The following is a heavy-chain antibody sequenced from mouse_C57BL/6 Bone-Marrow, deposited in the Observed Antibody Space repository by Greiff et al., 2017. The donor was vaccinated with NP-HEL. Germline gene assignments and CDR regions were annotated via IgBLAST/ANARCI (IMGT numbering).Heavy chain of an antibody. Sequence: EVKLMESGGGLVQPGGSLKLSCAASGFTFSDYYMYWVRQTPEKRLEWVAYISNGGGSTYYPDTVKGRFTISRDNAKNTLYLQMSRLKSEDTAMYYCANGVGAYWGQGTLVTVSA. V-gene: IGHV5-12*01. J-gene: IGHJ3*01. CDR2: ISNGGGST. CDR1: GFTFSDYY. D-gene: IGHD1-1*01. CDR3: ANGVGAY.